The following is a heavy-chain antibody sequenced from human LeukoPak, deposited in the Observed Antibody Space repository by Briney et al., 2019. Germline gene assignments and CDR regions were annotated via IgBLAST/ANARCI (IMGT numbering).Heavy chain of an antibody. CDR1: GFTFSSYA. CDR3: ARGVDGDFWSGNY. V-gene: IGHV3-23*01. Sequence: GGSLRLSCAASGFTFSSYAMSWVRQAPGKGLEWVSAISGSGGSTYYADSVKGRFTISRDNAKNSLYLQMNSLRAEDTAVYYCARGVDGDFWSGNYWGQGTLVTVSS. J-gene: IGHJ4*02. CDR2: ISGSGGST. D-gene: IGHD3-3*01.